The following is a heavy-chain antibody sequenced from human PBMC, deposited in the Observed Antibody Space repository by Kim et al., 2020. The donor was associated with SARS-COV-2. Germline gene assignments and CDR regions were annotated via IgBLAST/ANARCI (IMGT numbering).Heavy chain of an antibody. D-gene: IGHD3-10*01. CDR3: ASQLGLLWFGNTVNWFDP. CDR1: GGSISSSSYY. V-gene: IGHV4-39*01. CDR2: IYYSGST. J-gene: IGHJ5*02. Sequence: SETLSLTCTVSGGSISSSSYYWGWIRQPPGKGLEWIGSIYYSGSTYYNPYLKSRVTISVDTSKNQFSLKLSSVTAADTAVYYCASQLGLLWFGNTVNWFDPWGQGTLVTVSS.